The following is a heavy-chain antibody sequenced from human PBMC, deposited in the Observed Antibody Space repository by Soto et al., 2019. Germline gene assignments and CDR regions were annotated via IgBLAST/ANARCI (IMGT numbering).Heavy chain of an antibody. CDR3: ARFGDERGATLYYYYYGMDV. CDR1: GGSISSYY. D-gene: IGHD3-10*01. Sequence: QVQLQESGPGLVKPSETLSLTCTVSGGSISSYYWSWIRQPPGKGLEWIGYIYYSGSTNYNPSRKGGVTRAVDTSKSQCSRKLSAVTAADTAVYYCARFGDERGATLYYYYYGMDVWGQGTTVTVSS. CDR2: IYYSGST. V-gene: IGHV4-59*01. J-gene: IGHJ6*02.